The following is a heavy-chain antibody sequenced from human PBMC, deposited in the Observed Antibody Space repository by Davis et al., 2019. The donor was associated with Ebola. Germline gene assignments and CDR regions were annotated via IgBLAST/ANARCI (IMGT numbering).Heavy chain of an antibody. CDR1: GGSISSSY. V-gene: IGHV4-39*01. Sequence: MPSETLSLTCTVSGGSISSSYWSWIRQPPGKGLERIGSIYYSGSTYYNPSLKSRVTISVDTSKNQFSLKLSSVTAADTAVYYCASHRATYYYDSSGYYLHSGAFDIWGQGTMVTVSS. J-gene: IGHJ3*02. CDR3: ASHRATYYYDSSGYYLHSGAFDI. CDR2: IYYSGST. D-gene: IGHD3-22*01.